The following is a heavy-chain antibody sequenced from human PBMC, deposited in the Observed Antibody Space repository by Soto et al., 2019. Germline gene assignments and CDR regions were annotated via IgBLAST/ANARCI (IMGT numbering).Heavy chain of an antibody. Sequence: SETLSLTCTVSGGSISSYCWSWIRQPPGKGLEWIGYIYYSGSTNYNPSLKSRVTISQDTSKNQFSLNLISVTAADTAVYYCARTSSGWTFDYWGQGTLVTVSS. V-gene: IGHV4-59*01. J-gene: IGHJ4*02. D-gene: IGHD6-19*01. CDR2: IYYSGST. CDR3: ARTSSGWTFDY. CDR1: GGSISSYC.